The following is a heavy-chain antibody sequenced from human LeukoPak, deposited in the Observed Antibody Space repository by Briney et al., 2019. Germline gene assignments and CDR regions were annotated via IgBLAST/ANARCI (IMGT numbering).Heavy chain of an antibody. Sequence: PSETLSLTCTVSGGSISSSSYYWGWIRQPPGTGLEWIGSIYYSGSTYYNPSLKSRVTISVDTSKNQFSLKLSSVTAADTAVYYCALAVVGTLDYFDYGGQGPLVTVSS. CDR3: ALAVVGTLDYFDY. D-gene: IGHD6-19*01. V-gene: IGHV4-39*01. CDR1: GGSISSSSYY. J-gene: IGHJ4*02. CDR2: IYYSGST.